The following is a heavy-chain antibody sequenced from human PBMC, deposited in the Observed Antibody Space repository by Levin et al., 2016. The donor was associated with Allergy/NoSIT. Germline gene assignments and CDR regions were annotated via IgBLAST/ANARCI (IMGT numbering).Heavy chain of an antibody. CDR1: GFTFSSYS. D-gene: IGHD6-19*01. J-gene: IGHJ4*02. V-gene: IGHV3-21*01. Sequence: GGSLRLSCAASGFTFSSYSMNWVRQAPGKGLEWVSSISSSSSYIYYADSVKGRFTISRDNAKNSLYLQMNSLRAEDTAVYYCARDPKAVAGKGIDYWGQGTLVTVSS. CDR3: ARDPKAVAGKGIDY. CDR2: ISSSSSYI.